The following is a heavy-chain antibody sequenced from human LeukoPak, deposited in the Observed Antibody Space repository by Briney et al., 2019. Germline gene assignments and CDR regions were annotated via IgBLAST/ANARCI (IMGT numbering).Heavy chain of an antibody. V-gene: IGHV3-21*01. CDR1: GSTFSSYS. CDR3: ARDQGSYLDY. J-gene: IGHJ4*02. CDR2: ISSSSRYI. Sequence: GGSLRLSCEASGSTFSSYSMNWVRQAPGKGLEWVSAISSSSRYIFYADSVKGRFTISRDNAKNSLYLQMNSLRAEDTAVYYCARDQGSYLDYWGQGTLVTVSS.